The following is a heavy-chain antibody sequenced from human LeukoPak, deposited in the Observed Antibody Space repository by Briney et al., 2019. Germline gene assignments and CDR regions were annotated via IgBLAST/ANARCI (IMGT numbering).Heavy chain of an antibody. D-gene: IGHD6-13*01. Sequence: ASVKVSCKASGGTFSSYAISWVRQAPGQGLEWMGGIIPIFGTANYAQKFQGRVTITADESTSTAYMELRSLRSDDTAVYYCAQVLGSSSSWYYFDYWGQGTLVTVPS. V-gene: IGHV1-69*13. CDR3: AQVLGSSSSWYYFDY. J-gene: IGHJ4*02. CDR1: GGTFSSYA. CDR2: IIPIFGTA.